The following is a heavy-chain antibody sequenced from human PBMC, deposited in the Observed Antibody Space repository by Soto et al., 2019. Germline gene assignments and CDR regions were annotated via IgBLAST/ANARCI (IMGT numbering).Heavy chain of an antibody. V-gene: IGHV1-2*02. D-gene: IGHD5-18*01. J-gene: IGHJ4*02. Sequence: ASVKVSCKTSGYTFSAYYMHWVRQAPGQGLEWMGWINPKSGGTLYAQKFQGRVTMTRDTSISTAYMELSRLRSDDTAVYYCARDPRRGYSYGLAYWGQGTLVTVSS. CDR1: GYTFSAYY. CDR3: ARDPRRGYSYGLAY. CDR2: INPKSGGT.